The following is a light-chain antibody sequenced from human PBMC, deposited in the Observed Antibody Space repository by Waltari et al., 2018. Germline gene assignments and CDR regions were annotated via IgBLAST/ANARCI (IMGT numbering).Light chain of an antibody. CDR2: AAS. CDR1: QSIRYD. Sequence: AIQMTQSPSSLSASVGDRVTITCRASQSIRYDLGWYQQKPGKAPKLLIYAASSLQSGVPSRFSGSGSGADFTLTISSLQPEDFATYFCLQDYNYPWTFGQGTKVEIK. CDR3: LQDYNYPWT. J-gene: IGKJ1*01. V-gene: IGKV1-6*01.